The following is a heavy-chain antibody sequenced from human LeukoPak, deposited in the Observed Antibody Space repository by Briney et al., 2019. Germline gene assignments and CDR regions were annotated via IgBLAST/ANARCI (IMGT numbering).Heavy chain of an antibody. J-gene: IGHJ6*02. CDR2: IIPILGIA. Sequence: SVKVSCKASGGTFSSYAISWVRQAPGQGLEWMGRIIPILGIANYAQKFQGRVTITADKSTSTAYMELSSLRSEDTAVYYCASLATRTEKRVAYYYYGMDVWGQGTTVTVSS. CDR1: GGTFSSYA. CDR3: ASLATRTEKRVAYYYYGMDV. D-gene: IGHD5-24*01. V-gene: IGHV1-69*04.